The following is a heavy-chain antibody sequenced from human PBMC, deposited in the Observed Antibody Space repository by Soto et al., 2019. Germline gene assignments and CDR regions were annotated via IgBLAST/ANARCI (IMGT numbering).Heavy chain of an antibody. CDR3: ARTSPSMIVGQDDAFDI. J-gene: IGHJ3*02. CDR1: GFTFSDYY. Sequence: GGSLRLSCAASGFTFSDYYMSWIRQAPGKGLEWVSYISSSSSYTNYADSVKGRFTISRDNAKNSLYLQMNSLRAEDTAVYYCARTSPSMIVGQDDAFDIWGQGTMVTVSS. V-gene: IGHV3-11*06. CDR2: ISSSSSYT. D-gene: IGHD3-22*01.